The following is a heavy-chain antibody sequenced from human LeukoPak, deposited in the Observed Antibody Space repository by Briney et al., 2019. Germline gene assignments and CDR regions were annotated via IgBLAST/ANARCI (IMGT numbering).Heavy chain of an antibody. J-gene: IGHJ4*02. CDR2: ISSSSSTM. D-gene: IGHD6-19*01. Sequence: GGSLRLSCAASRFTFSIFAMNWVRQAPGKGLEWLSYISSSSSTMYYADSVKGRFTISRDNAKNSLYLQLNSLRPEDTGLYYCARDRGGWPDYWGQGTLVTVSS. CDR3: ARDRGGWPDY. V-gene: IGHV3-48*01. CDR1: RFTFSIFA.